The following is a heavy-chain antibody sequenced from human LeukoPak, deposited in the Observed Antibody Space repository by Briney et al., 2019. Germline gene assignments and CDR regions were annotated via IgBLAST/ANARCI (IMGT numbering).Heavy chain of an antibody. CDR3: VREPRVPLHPYSSGVFDN. CDR1: GFTFSTYW. D-gene: IGHD6-19*01. J-gene: IGHJ4*01. CDR2: IISDGSST. Sequence: GGSLRLSCAASGFTFSTYWMHWVRQAPGKGLMWVSRIISDGSSTSYADSVKGRFTISRDNAKNTLYLQMNSLRAEDTALYYCVREPRVPLHPYSSGVFDNWGNGTLVTVSS. V-gene: IGHV3-74*01.